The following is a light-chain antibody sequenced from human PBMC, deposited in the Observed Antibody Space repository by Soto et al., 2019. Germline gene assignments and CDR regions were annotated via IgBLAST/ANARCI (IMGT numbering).Light chain of an antibody. CDR3: CSYPGSHTWV. Sequence: QSALTQPRSVSGSPGQSVTISCTGTNSDIGNYNFVSWYQQHPDKAPKVMIYDVSKRPSGVPDRFSGSKSGNTASLTISGLQAEDEADYYCCSYPGSHTWVFGGGTKLTVL. CDR1: NSDIGNYNF. V-gene: IGLV2-11*01. CDR2: DVS. J-gene: IGLJ3*02.